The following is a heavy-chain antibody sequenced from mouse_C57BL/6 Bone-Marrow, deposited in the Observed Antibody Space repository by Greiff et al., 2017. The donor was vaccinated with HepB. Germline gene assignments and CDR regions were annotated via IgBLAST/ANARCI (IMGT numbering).Heavy chain of an antibody. CDR2: IDPENGDT. J-gene: IGHJ2*01. D-gene: IGHD2-1*01. V-gene: IGHV14-4*01. CDR1: GFNIKDDY. Sequence: EVQLQQSGAELVRPGASVKLSCTASGFNIKDDYMHWVKQRPEQGLEWIGWIDPENGDTEYASKFQGKATITADTSSNTAYLQLSSLTSEDTAVYYCTTGNYRYFDYWGQGTTLTVSS. CDR3: TTGNYRYFDY.